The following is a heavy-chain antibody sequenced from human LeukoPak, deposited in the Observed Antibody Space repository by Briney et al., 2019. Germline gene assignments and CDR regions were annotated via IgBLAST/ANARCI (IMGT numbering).Heavy chain of an antibody. CDR1: GGTFSSYA. CDR2: IIPILGII. CDR3: ARDYLILGYDSYYFDY. J-gene: IGHJ4*02. V-gene: IGHV1-69*04. D-gene: IGHD5-12*01. Sequence: EASVKVSCKASGGTFSSYAISWVRQAPGQGLEWMGRIIPILGIINYAQKFQGRVTITADKSTSTAYMELSSLRSDDTAVYYCARDYLILGYDSYYFDYWGQGTLVTVSS.